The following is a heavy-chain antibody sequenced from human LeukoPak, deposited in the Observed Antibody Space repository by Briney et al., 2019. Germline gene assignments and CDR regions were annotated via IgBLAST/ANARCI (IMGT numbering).Heavy chain of an antibody. CDR3: AREWVTGSLSKRYYGMDV. CDR1: GYTFTAYY. CDR2: INPNTGGT. Sequence: ASVKVSCKASGYTFTAYYMHWVRQAPGQGLEWMGWINPNTGGTNYAQKFQGRVTMTRATSISTAYMELSSLTSDDTAVYYCAREWVTGSLSKRYYGMDVWGQGTTVTVSS. D-gene: IGHD2/OR15-2a*01. V-gene: IGHV1-2*02. J-gene: IGHJ6*02.